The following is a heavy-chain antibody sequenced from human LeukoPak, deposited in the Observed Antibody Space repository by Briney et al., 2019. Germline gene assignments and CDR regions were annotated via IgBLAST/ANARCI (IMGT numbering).Heavy chain of an antibody. CDR3: ARPRSDLYGMDV. Sequence: PGGSLRLSCIASEFIFSSYEMNWVRQAPGKGLEWVSYISGSGNIIYYADSVKGRFTISRDNAKNSLYLQMNSLRVEDTAVYYCARPRSDLYGMDVWGQGTTVTVSS. CDR2: ISGSGNII. V-gene: IGHV3-48*03. CDR1: EFIFSSYE. J-gene: IGHJ6*02.